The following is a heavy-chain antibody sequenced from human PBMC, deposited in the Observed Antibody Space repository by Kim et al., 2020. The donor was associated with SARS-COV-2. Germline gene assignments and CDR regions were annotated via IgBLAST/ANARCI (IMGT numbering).Heavy chain of an antibody. CDR1: GGSFSGYY. CDR2: INHSGST. Sequence: SETLSLTCAVYGGSFSGYYWSWIRQPPGKGLEWIGEINHSGSTNYNPSLKSRVTISVDTSKNQFSLKLSSVTAADTAVYYCARVLQRTFRTITMVRGGGDAFDIWGQGTMVTVSS. D-gene: IGHD3-10*01. V-gene: IGHV4-34*01. CDR3: ARVLQRTFRTITMVRGGGDAFDI. J-gene: IGHJ3*02.